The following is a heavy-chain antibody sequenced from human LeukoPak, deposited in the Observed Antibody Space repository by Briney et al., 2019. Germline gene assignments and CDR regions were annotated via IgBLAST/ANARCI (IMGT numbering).Heavy chain of an antibody. CDR3: AGEYCSGGSCRQGFDY. D-gene: IGHD2-15*01. CDR2: INPNSGDT. J-gene: IGHJ4*02. Sequence: GASVKVSCKASGYTFTDYYMHWVRQAPGQRLEWLGWINPNSGDTNHAQNFQGRVTLTRDTSICTAYMELSSLRSDASAGDYCAGEYCSGGSCRQGFDYWGQGTLVTVSS. CDR1: GYTFTDYY. V-gene: IGHV1-2*02.